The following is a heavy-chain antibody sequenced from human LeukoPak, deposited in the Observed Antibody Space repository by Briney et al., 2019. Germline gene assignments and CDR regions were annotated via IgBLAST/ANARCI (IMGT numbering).Heavy chain of an antibody. CDR1: GESFSGYY. D-gene: IGHD2-2*01. CDR2: INHSGST. CDR3: ARGLLGYCSSTSCGMDV. V-gene: IGHV4-34*01. Sequence: PSETLSLTCAVYGESFSGYYWSWIRQPPGKGLEWIGEINHSGSTNYNPSLKSRVTISVDTSKNQFSLKLSSVTAADTAVYYCARGLLGYCSSTSCGMDVWGKGTTVTVSS. J-gene: IGHJ6*04.